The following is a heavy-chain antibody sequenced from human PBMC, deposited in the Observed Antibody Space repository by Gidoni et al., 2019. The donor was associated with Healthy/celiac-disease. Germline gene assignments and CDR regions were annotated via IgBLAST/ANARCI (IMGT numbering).Heavy chain of an antibody. CDR2: IRGSGGST. V-gene: IGHV3-23*01. CDR3: AKVFGKVVTAPFDY. D-gene: IGHD2-21*02. J-gene: IGHJ4*02. CDR1: GFPFSSYA. Sequence: EVQLLESGGGLVQPGGSLRLSCAASGFPFSSYAMRWVRQAPGKGLEWVSAIRGSGGSTYYADSVKGRFTISRDNSKNTLYLQMNSLRAEDTAVYYCAKVFGKVVTAPFDYWGQGTLVTVSS.